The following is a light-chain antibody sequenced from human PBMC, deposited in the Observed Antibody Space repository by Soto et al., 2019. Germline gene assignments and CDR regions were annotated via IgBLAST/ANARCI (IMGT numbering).Light chain of an antibody. CDR3: HQYNTSPTWT. V-gene: IGKV3-20*01. CDR1: QSVRSSY. CDR2: GAS. Sequence: VLTQSPGTLSLSPGERATLSCRASQSVRSSYLAWYQQKPGQAPRLLIYGASTRSTGIPDRFSGSGSGTDFTLTISRLEPEDFAVYYCHQYNTSPTWTFGQGTKVEIK. J-gene: IGKJ1*01.